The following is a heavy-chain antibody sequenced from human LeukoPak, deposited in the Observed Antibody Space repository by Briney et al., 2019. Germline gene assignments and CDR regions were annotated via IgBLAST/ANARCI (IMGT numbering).Heavy chain of an antibody. Sequence: PGGSLRLSCTASGYTVSNYVMSWVRQAPGKGLEWVSAISGGGGSTFYAGSVKGRFTISRDNSKNTLSLQMTSLRAEDTAVYYCETKLGSIYDYVYWGQGSLVTVSS. V-gene: IGHV3-23*01. CDR2: ISGGGGST. J-gene: IGHJ4*02. CDR1: GYTVSNYV. CDR3: ETKLGSIYDYVY. D-gene: IGHD5/OR15-5a*01.